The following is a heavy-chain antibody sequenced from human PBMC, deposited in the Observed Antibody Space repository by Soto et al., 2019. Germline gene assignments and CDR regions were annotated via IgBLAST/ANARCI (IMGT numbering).Heavy chain of an antibody. CDR2: INHSGST. Sequence: PSETLSLTCAVYGGSFSGYYWSWIRQPPGKGLEWIGEINHSGSTNYNPSLKSRVTISVDTSKNQFSLKLSSVTAADTAVYYCARGRTGYSYGFRASENWFDPRGQGTLVTVSS. V-gene: IGHV4-34*01. CDR1: GGSFSGYY. CDR3: ARGRTGYSYGFRASENWFDP. D-gene: IGHD5-18*01. J-gene: IGHJ5*02.